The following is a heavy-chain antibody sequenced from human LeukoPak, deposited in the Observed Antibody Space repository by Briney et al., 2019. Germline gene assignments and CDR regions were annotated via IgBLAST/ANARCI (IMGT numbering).Heavy chain of an antibody. CDR2: ISAYNGNT. V-gene: IGHV1-18*01. J-gene: IGHJ5*02. D-gene: IGHD1-26*01. CDR1: GYSFTSYG. Sequence: ASVKVSCKASGYSFTSYGITWVRQAPGQGLEWMVWISAYNGNTNYAQKFQGRVTLTTDSSTNTAFMDLRTLTSDDTAVYYGAKTTHGVGPTGLNPWGQGTLVIVSS. CDR3: AKTTHGVGPTGLNP.